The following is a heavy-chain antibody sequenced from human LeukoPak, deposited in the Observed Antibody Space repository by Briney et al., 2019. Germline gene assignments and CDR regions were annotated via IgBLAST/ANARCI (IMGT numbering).Heavy chain of an antibody. D-gene: IGHD6-19*01. CDR1: GFTFSSYA. Sequence: PGGSLRLSCATSGFTFSSYAMSWVRQAPGKGLEWVSSISGSGSNTYYADSVKGRFTISRDNSKSTLYLQMNSLRAEDTAVYYCAKDRRLAVAGTFGPWGQGTLVTVSS. CDR2: ISGSGSNT. CDR3: AKDRRLAVAGTFGP. V-gene: IGHV3-23*01. J-gene: IGHJ5*02.